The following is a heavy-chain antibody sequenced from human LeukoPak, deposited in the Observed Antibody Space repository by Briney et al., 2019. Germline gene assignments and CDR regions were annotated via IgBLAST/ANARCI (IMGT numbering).Heavy chain of an antibody. D-gene: IGHD2-2*01. V-gene: IGHV1-18*01. CDR1: GYTFTSYG. CDR3: ARAYCSSTSCYGNWFDP. J-gene: IGHJ5*02. Sequence: GASVTVSFKASGYTFTSYGISWVRQAPGQGLEWMGWISAYNGNTNYAQKLQGRVTMTTDTSTSTAYMELRSLRSDDTAVYYCARAYCSSTSCYGNWFDPWGQGTLVTVSS. CDR2: ISAYNGNT.